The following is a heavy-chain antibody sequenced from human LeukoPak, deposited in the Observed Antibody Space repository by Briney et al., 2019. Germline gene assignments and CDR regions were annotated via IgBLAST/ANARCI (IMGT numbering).Heavy chain of an antibody. J-gene: IGHJ4*02. CDR3: AKGQQGLVTMVRGVFFDY. D-gene: IGHD3-10*01. CDR1: GFTFSSFA. V-gene: IGHV3-23*01. CDR2: ISGSGGST. Sequence: GGSLRLSCAASGFTFSSFAMSWVRQAPGKGLEWVSAISGSGGSTYYADSVKGRFTVSRDNSKNTLYLQMNSLRAGDTAVYYCAKGQQGLVTMVRGVFFDYWGQGTLVTVSS.